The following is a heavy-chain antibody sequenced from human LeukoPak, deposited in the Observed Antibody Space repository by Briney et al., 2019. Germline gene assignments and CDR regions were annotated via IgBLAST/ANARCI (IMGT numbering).Heavy chain of an antibody. V-gene: IGHV1-69*06. CDR1: GGTFSSYA. Sequence: ASVKVSCKASGGTFSSYAISWVRQAPGQGFEWMGGIIPIFGTANYAQKFQGRVTITADKSTSTAYMELSRLRSDDTAVYYCARSVGYCSGGSCYLVYWGQGTLVTVSS. CDR3: ARSVGYCSGGSCYLVY. J-gene: IGHJ4*02. D-gene: IGHD2-15*01. CDR2: IIPIFGTA.